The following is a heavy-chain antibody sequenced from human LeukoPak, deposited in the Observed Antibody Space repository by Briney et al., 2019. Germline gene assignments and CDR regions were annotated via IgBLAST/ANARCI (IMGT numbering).Heavy chain of an antibody. Sequence: SETLSLTCTVSGGSISRYYWSWIRQPPGKGLEWFGYVYDSGTTNYNPSLKSRVTISVDTSKNQFSLKLSSVTAADTAVYYCARVSWFPGTSYYYMDVWGKGTTVTISS. CDR2: VYDSGTT. V-gene: IGHV4-59*01. D-gene: IGHD1-1*01. J-gene: IGHJ6*03. CDR1: GGSISRYY. CDR3: ARVSWFPGTSYYYMDV.